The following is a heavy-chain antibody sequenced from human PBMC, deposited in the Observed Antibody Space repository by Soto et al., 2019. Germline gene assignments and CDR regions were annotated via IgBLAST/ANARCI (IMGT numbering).Heavy chain of an antibody. CDR2: VYESVYT. D-gene: IGHD5-18*01. V-gene: IGHV4-31*03. Sequence: SETLSLTCTVSGASVSTGAYYWGWVRQRPGRGLEWIGYVYESVYTYYNMSLKSRLTISLDRSNNQFSLGLTSVTAADTAVYYCVRALRHTAMVYPWFDPWGQGTLVTVSS. CDR3: VRALRHTAMVYPWFDP. J-gene: IGHJ5*02. CDR1: GASVSTGAYY.